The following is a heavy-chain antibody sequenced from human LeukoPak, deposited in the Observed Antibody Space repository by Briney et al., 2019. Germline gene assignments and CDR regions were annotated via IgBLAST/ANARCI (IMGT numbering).Heavy chain of an antibody. V-gene: IGHV3-30*02. Sequence: PGGSLRLSCAVSGLTFSISGMHWVRQAPGKGLEWVTFIRDDGTGEHYADSVKGRFTISRDNSKNTLYLQMNSLRAEDTAVYYCAKDRGISSGWYLVDYWGQGTLVTVSS. CDR2: IRDDGTGE. J-gene: IGHJ4*02. CDR1: GLTFSISG. CDR3: AKDRGISSGWYLVDY. D-gene: IGHD6-19*01.